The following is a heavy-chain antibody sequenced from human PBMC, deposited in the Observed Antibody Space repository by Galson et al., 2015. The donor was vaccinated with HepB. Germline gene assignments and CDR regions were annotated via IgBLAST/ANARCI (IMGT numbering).Heavy chain of an antibody. CDR1: GFTFSSYS. CDR2: ISSSSSYI. Sequence: SLRLSCAASGFTFSSYSMNWVRQAPGKGLEWVSSISSSSSYIYYADSVKGRFTISRDNAKNSLYLQMNSLRAEDTAVYYCARAVIGWFGELLYWPEYYYGMDVWGQGTTVTVSS. CDR3: ARAVIGWFGELLYWPEYYYGMDV. J-gene: IGHJ6*02. D-gene: IGHD3-10*01. V-gene: IGHV3-21*01.